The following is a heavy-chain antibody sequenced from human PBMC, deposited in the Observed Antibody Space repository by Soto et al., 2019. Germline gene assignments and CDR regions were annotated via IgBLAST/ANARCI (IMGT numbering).Heavy chain of an antibody. V-gene: IGHV3-30*18. CDR2: ISYDGSNK. Sequence: ESGGGVVQPGRSLRLSCAASGFTFSSYGMLWVRQAPGKGLEWVAVISYDGSNKYYADSVKGRFTISRDNSKNTLYLQMNSLRAEDTAVYYCAKRPAVAAAYYFDYWGQGTLVTVSS. CDR3: AKRPAVAAAYYFDY. D-gene: IGHD6-19*01. J-gene: IGHJ4*02. CDR1: GFTFSSYG.